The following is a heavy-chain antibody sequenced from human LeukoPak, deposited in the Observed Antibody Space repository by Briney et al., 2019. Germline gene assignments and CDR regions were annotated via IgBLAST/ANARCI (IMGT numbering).Heavy chain of an antibody. V-gene: IGHV4-39*07. Sequence: TSETLSLTCTVSGGSISSSSYYWGWIRQPPGKGLEWIGSIYYSGSTYYNPSLKSRVTISVDTSKNQFSLKLSSVTAADTAVYYCARDGSSGYYFDYWGQGTLVTVSS. D-gene: IGHD3-22*01. CDR2: IYYSGST. CDR1: GGSISSSSYY. J-gene: IGHJ4*02. CDR3: ARDGSSGYYFDY.